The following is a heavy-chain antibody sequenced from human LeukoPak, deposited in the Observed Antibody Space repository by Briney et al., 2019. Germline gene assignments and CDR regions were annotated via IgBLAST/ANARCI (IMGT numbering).Heavy chain of an antibody. Sequence: SEPLSLTCTASAGSIIAYYWTWIRQPPGKGLEWIGYTSDSGSSNYKSSLKSRVSMSVDTSKRQFSLTLTSVTAADTAVYYCARIVRQDGGYLDLWGRGSLVTVSS. D-gene: IGHD3-16*02. V-gene: IGHV4-59*08. CDR2: TSDSGSS. J-gene: IGHJ2*01. CDR3: ARIVRQDGGYLDL. CDR1: AGSIIAYY.